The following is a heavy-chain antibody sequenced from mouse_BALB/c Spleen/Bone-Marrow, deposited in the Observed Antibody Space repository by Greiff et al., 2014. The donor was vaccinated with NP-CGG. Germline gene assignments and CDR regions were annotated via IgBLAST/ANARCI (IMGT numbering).Heavy chain of an antibody. CDR3: ARRDFRSWFAY. CDR1: GYTFTSYW. D-gene: IGHD2-14*01. J-gene: IGHJ3*01. CDR2: INPSNGRT. V-gene: IGHV1S81*02. Sequence: QVQLQQSGAELVKPGASVQLSCKASGYTFTSYWMQWVRQRPGQGLEWIGEINPSNGRTNYNEKFKSKATLTVDKSSSTANMHLSSLTSEDSAVSYCARRDFRSWFAYWGQGTLVTVSA.